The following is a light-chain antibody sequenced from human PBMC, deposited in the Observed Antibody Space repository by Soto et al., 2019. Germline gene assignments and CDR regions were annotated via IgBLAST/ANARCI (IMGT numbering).Light chain of an antibody. CDR3: QQRSNWLT. J-gene: IGKJ4*01. V-gene: IGKV3-11*01. CDR2: DAS. CDR1: QSVSSY. Sequence: EIVLTQSPATLSLSPGERATLSCRASQSVSSYLAWYQQKPGQAPRLLIYDASNRATGIPARFSGSGSGTDFTLTISSLEPEEFAVYYCQQRSNWLTFGGRTKVEIK.